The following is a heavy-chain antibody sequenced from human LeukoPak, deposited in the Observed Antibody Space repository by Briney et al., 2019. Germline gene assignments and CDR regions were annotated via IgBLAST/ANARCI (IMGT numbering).Heavy chain of an antibody. CDR2: IYSGGST. J-gene: IGHJ3*02. Sequence: GGSLRLSCAASGFTVSSNYMSWVRQAPGKGLEWVSVIYSGGSTYYADSVKGRFTISRDNSKNTLYLQMNGLRAEDTAVYYCAGEMAAGHYHDAFDIWGQGTMVTVSS. CDR1: GFTVSSNY. V-gene: IGHV3-66*01. CDR3: AGEMAAGHYHDAFDI. D-gene: IGHD6-13*01.